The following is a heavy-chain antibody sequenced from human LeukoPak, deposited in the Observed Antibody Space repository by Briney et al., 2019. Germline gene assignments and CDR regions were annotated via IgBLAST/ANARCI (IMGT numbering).Heavy chain of an antibody. Sequence: GASVKVSCKASGYTFTGYYMHWVRQAPGQGLEWMGRINPNSGGTNYAQKFQGRVTMTRDTSISTAYMELSRLRSDDTAVYHCPRVDSYGFNGVDYWGQGTLVTVSS. CDR2: INPNSGGT. V-gene: IGHV1-2*06. CDR3: PRVDSYGFNGVDY. J-gene: IGHJ4*02. D-gene: IGHD5-18*01. CDR1: GYTFTGYY.